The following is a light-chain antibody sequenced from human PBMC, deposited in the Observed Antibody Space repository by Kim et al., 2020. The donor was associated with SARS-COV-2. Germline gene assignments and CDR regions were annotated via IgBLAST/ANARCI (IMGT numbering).Light chain of an antibody. CDR2: GAS. CDR1: QSVLYSANNNNY. Sequence: TINCKSSQSVLYSANNNNYLAWYQLKPGQHPKLLIYGASTRESGVPDRFSGSGYGTDFTLTISSLQAEDGAVYYCQQYYSIPITFGQGTRLEIK. V-gene: IGKV4-1*01. J-gene: IGKJ5*01. CDR3: QQYYSIPIT.